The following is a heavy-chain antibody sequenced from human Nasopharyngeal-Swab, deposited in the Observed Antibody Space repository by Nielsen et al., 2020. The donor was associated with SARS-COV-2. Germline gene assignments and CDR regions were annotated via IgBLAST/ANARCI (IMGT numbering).Heavy chain of an antibody. Sequence: GESLKISCAASGFTFSSYGMHWVRQAPGKGLEWVAVISYDGSNKYYADSVKGRFTISRDNSKNTLYLQMNSPRAEDTAVYYCAKAGTAAGFDYWGQGTLVTVSS. D-gene: IGHD6-13*01. J-gene: IGHJ4*02. CDR3: AKAGTAAGFDY. CDR2: ISYDGSNK. CDR1: GFTFSSYG. V-gene: IGHV3-30*18.